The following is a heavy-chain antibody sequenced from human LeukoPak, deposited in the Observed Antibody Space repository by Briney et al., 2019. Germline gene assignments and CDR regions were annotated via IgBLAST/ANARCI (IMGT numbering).Heavy chain of an antibody. V-gene: IGHV3-30-3*01. CDR3: ARVGYYGSGSPPSLYFDY. J-gene: IGHJ4*02. Sequence: GGSLRLSCAASGFTFRNYVIHWVRQAPGKGLEWVAVTSSDLNVKLYADSVKGRFTISRDNSRSTLYLQMNSLRPEDTATYYCARVGYYGSGSPPSLYFDYWGQGTLVTVSS. CDR1: GFTFRNYV. D-gene: IGHD3-10*01. CDR2: TSSDLNVK.